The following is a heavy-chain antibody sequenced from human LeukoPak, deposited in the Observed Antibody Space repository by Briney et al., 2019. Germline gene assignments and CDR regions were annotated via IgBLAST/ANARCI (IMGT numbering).Heavy chain of an antibody. D-gene: IGHD4-17*01. V-gene: IGHV3-21*06. CDR1: GFSFSSYS. J-gene: IGHJ4*02. CDR2: INTVSSYI. CDR3: ARDENGDFSFDY. Sequence: PGGSLRLSCAASGFSFSSYSFNWVRQAPGKGLEWVSSINTVSSYIYYADSLKGRFTISRDNAKNSVYLQMNSLRAEDTAIYYCARDENGDFSFDYWGQGTLVTVSS.